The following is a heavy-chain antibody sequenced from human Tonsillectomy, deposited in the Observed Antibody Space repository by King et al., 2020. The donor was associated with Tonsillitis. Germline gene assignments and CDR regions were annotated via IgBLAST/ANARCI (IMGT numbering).Heavy chain of an antibody. D-gene: IGHD3-3*01. CDR1: GVSITTYY. CDR2: IYYTGIT. V-gene: IGHV4-59*01. CDR3: VREWSAFDM. Sequence: LQLQELGPGLVKPSETLSLTCTVSGVSITTYYWSWIRQPPGKGLEWIGYIYYTGITSHNPSLKSRVTISLDTSKNQFSLKLRSVTAADTAMYYFVREWSAFDMWGQGTMVTVSS. J-gene: IGHJ3*02.